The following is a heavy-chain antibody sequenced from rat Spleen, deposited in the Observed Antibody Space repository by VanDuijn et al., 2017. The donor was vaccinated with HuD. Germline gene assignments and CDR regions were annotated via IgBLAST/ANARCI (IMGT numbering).Heavy chain of an antibody. D-gene: IGHD1-6*01. CDR2: ISSGGNT. Sequence: QVQLKESGPDLVQPSQTLSLTCTVSGFSLTSYGLSWVRQPPGKGLEWIAGISSGGNTYYNAPLKSRLSISRDTSKSQVFLTVIGLQTEDTALFFCARWKYTTDWFAYWGQGTLVTVSS. J-gene: IGHJ3*01. CDR1: GFSLTSYG. V-gene: IGHV2S8*01. CDR3: ARWKYTTDWFAY.